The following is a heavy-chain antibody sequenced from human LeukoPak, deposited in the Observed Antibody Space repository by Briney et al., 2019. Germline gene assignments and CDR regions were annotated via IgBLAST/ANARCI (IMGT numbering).Heavy chain of an antibody. Sequence: SETLSLTCTVSGGSISSSSYYWGWIRQPPGKGLEWIGSIYYSGSTDYNPSLKSRVTISVDTSKNQFSLKLSSVTAADTAVYYCARLKVFTRVQWWMEEEQQPPLLFDYWGQGTLVTVSS. CDR2: IYYSGST. CDR3: ARLKVFTRVQWWMEEEQQPPLLFDY. V-gene: IGHV4-39*01. CDR1: GGSISSSSYY. J-gene: IGHJ4*02. D-gene: IGHD6-13*01.